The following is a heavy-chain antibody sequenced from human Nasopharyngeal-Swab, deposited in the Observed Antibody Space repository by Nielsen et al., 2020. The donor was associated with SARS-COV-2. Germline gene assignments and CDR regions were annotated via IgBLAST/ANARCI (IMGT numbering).Heavy chain of an antibody. Sequence: GESLKISCSASGFTFSSYGMHLVRQAPGKGLEWVAVISYDGSNKYYADSVKGRFTISRDNSKNPQYLQMNSLRAEDTAVYYCAKAPTMVRPEVTAPLHFDYWGQGTLVTVSS. D-gene: IGHD3-10*01. CDR3: AKAPTMVRPEVTAPLHFDY. CDR2: ISYDGSNK. V-gene: IGHV3-30*18. J-gene: IGHJ4*02. CDR1: GFTFSSYG.